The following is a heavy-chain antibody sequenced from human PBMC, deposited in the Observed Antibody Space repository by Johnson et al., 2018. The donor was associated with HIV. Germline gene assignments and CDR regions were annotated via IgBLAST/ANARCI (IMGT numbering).Heavy chain of an antibody. CDR1: GVPFNDYG. J-gene: IGHJ3*02. V-gene: IGHV3-20*04. Sequence: VQLVESGGGMVRPGGSLRLTCAASGVPFNDYGMSWVRQAPGKGLEWVSGINWYGGRTGYADSVKVRFTISRDNAKNSLYLQMNSLRAEDTAVYYCAKESAFDIWGQGTMVTVSS. CDR2: INWYGGRT. CDR3: AKESAFDI.